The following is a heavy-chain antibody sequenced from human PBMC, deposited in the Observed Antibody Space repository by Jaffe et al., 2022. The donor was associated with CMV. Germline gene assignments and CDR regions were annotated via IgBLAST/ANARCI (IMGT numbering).Heavy chain of an antibody. CDR2: ISGSGGST. Sequence: EVQMVESGGGLVQPGGSLRLSCAASGFTFSSHAMSWVRQAPKGLEWVSAISGSGGSTYYADSVKGRFTISRDNSKNTLYLQMNSLRAEDTAVYYCAKASDSSGYYFTSSDYWGQGTLVTVSS. D-gene: IGHD3-22*01. V-gene: IGHV3-23*04. J-gene: IGHJ4*02. CDR1: GFTFSSHA. CDR3: AKASDSSGYYFTSSDY.